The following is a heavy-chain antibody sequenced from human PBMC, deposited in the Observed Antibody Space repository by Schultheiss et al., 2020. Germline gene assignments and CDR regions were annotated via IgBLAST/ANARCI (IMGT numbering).Heavy chain of an antibody. J-gene: IGHJ4*02. V-gene: IGHV3-21*01. Sequence: GGSLRLSCAASGFTFSSYSMNWVRQAPGKGLEWVSSISSSSSYIYYADSVKGRFTISRDNAKNSLYLHMNSLRAEDTAVYYCARAAVTTLRSGDYWGQGTLVTVSS. D-gene: IGHD4-17*01. CDR1: GFTFSSYS. CDR2: ISSSSSYI. CDR3: ARAAVTTLRSGDY.